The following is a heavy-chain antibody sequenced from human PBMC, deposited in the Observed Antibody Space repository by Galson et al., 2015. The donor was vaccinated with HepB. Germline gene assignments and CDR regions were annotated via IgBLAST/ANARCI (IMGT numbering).Heavy chain of an antibody. CDR3: ARHGSYYYDTRGHNWFDP. Sequence: SLTCTVSGASISGSSYYWGWIRQPPGKVLEWIGSIYFSGSTYHNPSLRNRLTMSVDTSKNQFSLRLSSGTAADTAVYYCARHGSYYYDTRGHNWFDPWGHGTLVTVSS. CDR1: GASISGSSYY. D-gene: IGHD3-22*01. V-gene: IGHV4-39*01. J-gene: IGHJ5*02. CDR2: IYFSGST.